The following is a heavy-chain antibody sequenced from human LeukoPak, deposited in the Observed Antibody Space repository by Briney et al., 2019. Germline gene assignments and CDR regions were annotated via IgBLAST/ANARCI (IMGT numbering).Heavy chain of an antibody. CDR2: IYSGGST. CDR1: GFTVSSNY. Sequence: GGSLRLSCAASGFTVSSNYMSWVRQAPGKGLEWVSVIYSGGSTYYADSVKGRFTISRDNSKNTLYLQMDSLGAEDTAVYYCARGDVYSGFDIWGQGTMVTVSS. J-gene: IGHJ3*02. V-gene: IGHV3-66*01. CDR3: ARGDVYSGFDI. D-gene: IGHD5-18*01.